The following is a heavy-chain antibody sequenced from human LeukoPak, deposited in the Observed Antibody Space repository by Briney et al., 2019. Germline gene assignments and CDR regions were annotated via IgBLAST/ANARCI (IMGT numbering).Heavy chain of an antibody. CDR1: GGTFSSYT. CDR3: AREARASIAVSGTGWFDP. V-gene: IGHV1-69*05. Sequence: SSVTVSFTAFGGTFSSYTISWVRHAPGQRLEWVGGIIPIFGTANYAQKFQGRVTITTDASTSTAYMELSSLRSEDTAVYYCAREARASIAVSGTGWFDPWGQGSLVTVSS. CDR2: IIPIFGTA. D-gene: IGHD6-19*01. J-gene: IGHJ5*02.